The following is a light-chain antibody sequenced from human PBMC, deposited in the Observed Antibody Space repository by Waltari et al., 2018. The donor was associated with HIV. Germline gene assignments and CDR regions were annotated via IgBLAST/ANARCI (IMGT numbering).Light chain of an antibody. V-gene: IGKV1-5*03. Sequence: TQSPATLSASVGDRVTITCRASQSISSWLAWYQQKPGKAPKLLIYKASTLESGVPSRFSGSGSGTEFTLTISSLQPDDFATYYCQQYNRYSTFGQGTKVEIK. CDR3: QQYNRYST. CDR1: QSISSW. J-gene: IGKJ1*01. CDR2: KAS.